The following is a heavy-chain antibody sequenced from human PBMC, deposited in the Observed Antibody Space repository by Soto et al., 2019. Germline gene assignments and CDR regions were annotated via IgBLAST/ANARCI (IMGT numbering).Heavy chain of an antibody. CDR2: IGPESGAT. D-gene: IGHD5-12*01. CDR1: GYTFTGHY. Sequence: EASVKVSCKASGYTFTGHYIHWVRQAPEQGPEWMGEIGPESGATRYAQKFQGRVTMTMDMSITTVYMELSNLSPDDTAVYYCGSGRSGQIVVFHWAQGTPVTVSS. J-gene: IGHJ4*02. V-gene: IGHV1-2*02. CDR3: GSGRSGQIVVFH.